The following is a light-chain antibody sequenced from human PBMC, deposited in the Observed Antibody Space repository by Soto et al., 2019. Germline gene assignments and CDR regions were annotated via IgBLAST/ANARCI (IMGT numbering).Light chain of an antibody. CDR3: SSYTSSSTYV. J-gene: IGLJ7*01. CDR2: EVS. V-gene: IGLV2-18*02. Sequence: QSALTQPPSVSGSPGQSVTISCTGTSSDVGIYNRVSWYQQPPGTAPKLMIYEVSNRPSGVPDRFSGSKSGNTASLTISGLQAEDEADYYCSSYTSSSTYVFGTGTQLTVL. CDR1: SSDVGIYNR.